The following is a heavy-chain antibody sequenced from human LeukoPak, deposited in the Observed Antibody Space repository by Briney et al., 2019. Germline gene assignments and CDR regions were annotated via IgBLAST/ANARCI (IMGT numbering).Heavy chain of an antibody. Sequence: PGGSLRLSCAASGFTFSSYAMSWVRQAPGKGLEWVSAISGSGGSTYYADSVKGRITISRDNSKNTLYLQMNSLRAEDTAVYYCAKQHIVVVTADIDYWGQGTLVTVSS. CDR1: GFTFSSYA. V-gene: IGHV3-23*01. CDR3: AKQHIVVVTADIDY. CDR2: ISGSGGST. D-gene: IGHD2-21*02. J-gene: IGHJ4*02.